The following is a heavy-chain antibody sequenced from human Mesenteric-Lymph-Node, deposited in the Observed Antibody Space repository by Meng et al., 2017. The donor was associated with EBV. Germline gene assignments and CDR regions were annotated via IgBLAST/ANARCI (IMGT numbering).Heavy chain of an antibody. CDR1: SASISSTRYH. J-gene: IGHJ4*02. V-gene: IGHV4-39*01. D-gene: IGHD3-10*01. Sequence: LQLQESGPGLVSPSGPLSLSCTVSSASISSTRYHWCWIRQPPGKGLEWIGSIYYSGTTYFNPSLESRVSISVDTSKKQFSLRLTSVTAADTAVYYCARQYGSSFDYWGQGTLVTVSS. CDR3: ARQYGSSFDY. CDR2: IYYSGTT.